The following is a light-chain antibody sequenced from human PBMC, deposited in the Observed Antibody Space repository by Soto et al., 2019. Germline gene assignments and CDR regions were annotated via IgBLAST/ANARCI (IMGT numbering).Light chain of an antibody. V-gene: IGKV1-39*01. CDR2: AAS. J-gene: IGKJ3*01. Sequence: DVLMTQSPSSLSASVGDRITITCRASQNIGKYLNWYQQKPGKAPKLLIYAASTLQRGVPSRFSGSGSGTDFTLTISSLQPEDFATYYCQQSYSTPFTFGPGTKVDIK. CDR3: QQSYSTPFT. CDR1: QNIGKY.